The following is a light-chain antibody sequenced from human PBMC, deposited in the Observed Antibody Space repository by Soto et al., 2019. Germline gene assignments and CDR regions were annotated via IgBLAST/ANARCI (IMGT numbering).Light chain of an antibody. CDR2: GAS. CDR1: QSVSSN. CDR3: QQYNNWPPGS. J-gene: IGKJ3*01. V-gene: IGKV3-15*01. Sequence: EIVMTQSPATLSVSPGERATLSCRASQSVSSNLAWYQQKPGQAPRLLIYGASTRATGIPARFSGSGSGTEFTLVICSLQSEHFAIYYCQQYNNWPPGSFGPGTKVDIK.